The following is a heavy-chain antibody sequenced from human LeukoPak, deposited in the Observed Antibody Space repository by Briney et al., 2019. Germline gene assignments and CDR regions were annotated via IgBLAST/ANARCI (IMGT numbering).Heavy chain of an antibody. D-gene: IGHD3-22*01. CDR1: GFTFSSYS. Sequence: GGSLRLSCAASGFTFSSYSMNWVRQAPGKGLEWVSSISSSSSYIYYADSVKGRFTISRDNAKNSLYLQMNSLRAEDTAVYYCALYYYDSSGYSPTGDFDYWGQGTLVTVSS. V-gene: IGHV3-21*01. CDR3: ALYYYDSSGYSPTGDFDY. J-gene: IGHJ4*02. CDR2: ISSSSSYI.